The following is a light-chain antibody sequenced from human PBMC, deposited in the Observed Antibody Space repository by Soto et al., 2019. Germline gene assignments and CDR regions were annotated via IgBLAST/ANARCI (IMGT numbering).Light chain of an antibody. Sequence: EILLTQSPAALSLSRGERATLSCRASQIITNNFLAWYQYKPGQAPRLLIYGASTRASGIPDRFSGSGSGTDFTFTIDRLEPEDFALYFCHQYGGSMETFGQGTKVDIK. J-gene: IGKJ1*01. CDR1: QIITNNF. CDR3: HQYGGSMET. V-gene: IGKV3-20*01. CDR2: GAS.